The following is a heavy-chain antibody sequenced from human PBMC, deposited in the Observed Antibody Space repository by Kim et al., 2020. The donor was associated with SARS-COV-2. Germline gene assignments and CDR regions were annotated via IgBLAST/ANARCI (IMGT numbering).Heavy chain of an antibody. Sequence: SETLSLTCTVSGGSISSSSYYWGWIRQPPGKGLEWIGSIYYSGSTYYNPSLKSRVTISVDTSKNQFSLKLSSVTAADTAVYYCARLARDSSILVDYWGQGTLVTVSS. D-gene: IGHD6-13*01. CDR1: GGSISSSSYY. CDR3: ARLARDSSILVDY. V-gene: IGHV4-39*01. CDR2: IYYSGST. J-gene: IGHJ4*02.